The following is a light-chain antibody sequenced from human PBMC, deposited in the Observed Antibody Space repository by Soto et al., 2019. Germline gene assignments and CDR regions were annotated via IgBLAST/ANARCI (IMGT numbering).Light chain of an antibody. Sequence: DIQMTQSPSSLSASVGDRVTITCRASQSISSYLNWYQQKPGKAPKLLIYDASSLQSGVPSRFSGSGSGTDLTLPISSRQPEDYATYYCRQRYSSPRTFGQGTKVEIK. CDR2: DAS. CDR3: RQRYSSPRT. V-gene: IGKV1-39*01. J-gene: IGKJ1*01. CDR1: QSISSY.